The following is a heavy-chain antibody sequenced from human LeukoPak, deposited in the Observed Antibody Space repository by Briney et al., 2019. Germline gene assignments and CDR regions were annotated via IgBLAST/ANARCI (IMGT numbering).Heavy chain of an antibody. J-gene: IGHJ4*02. V-gene: IGHV3-74*01. D-gene: IGHD1-26*01. Sequence: GGSLRLSCAASGFSFSSYWMHWVRQAPGKGLVWVSRISSDGSIINYADSVKGRFTIFRDNAKDTLYLHMNSLTAEDTAVYYCARGAKWAYYFDYWGQGTLVTVSS. CDR2: ISSDGSII. CDR3: ARGAKWAYYFDY. CDR1: GFSFSSYW.